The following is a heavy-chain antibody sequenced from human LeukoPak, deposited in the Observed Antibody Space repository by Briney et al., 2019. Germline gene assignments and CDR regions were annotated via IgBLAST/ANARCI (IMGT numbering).Heavy chain of an antibody. V-gene: IGHV1-8*01. Sequence: ASVKVSCKASGYTFTSYDINWVRQATGQGLEWMGWMNPNSGNTGYAQKFQGRVTMTRNTSISTAHMELSSLRSEDTAVYYCARVGIAAGWIYYYYMDVWGKGTTVTVSS. CDR1: GYTFTSYD. CDR2: MNPNSGNT. D-gene: IGHD6-25*01. CDR3: ARVGIAAGWIYYYYMDV. J-gene: IGHJ6*03.